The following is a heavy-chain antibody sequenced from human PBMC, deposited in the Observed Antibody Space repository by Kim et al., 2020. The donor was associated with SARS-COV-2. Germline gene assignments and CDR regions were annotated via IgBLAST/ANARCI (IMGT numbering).Heavy chain of an antibody. V-gene: IGHV3-30*04. Sequence: GGSLRLSCAASGFTFSTYPMHWVRQAPGMGLEWVAIMSSDGNYKNYAGSVKGRFTISRDNSKNTLFLQMNSLETEDTAVYYCARAPSNMWHCFESWGQGTQVTVSS. J-gene: IGHJ4*02. CDR2: MSSDGNYK. CDR1: GFTFSTYP. D-gene: IGHD2-21*01. CDR3: ARAPSNMWHCFES.